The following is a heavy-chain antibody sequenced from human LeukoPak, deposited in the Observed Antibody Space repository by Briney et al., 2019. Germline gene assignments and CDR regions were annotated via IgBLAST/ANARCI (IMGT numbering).Heavy chain of an antibody. D-gene: IGHD3-9*01. J-gene: IGHJ6*03. Sequence: GASVKVSCKASGYTFINYVINWVRQAPGQGLEWMGWISAYNGNTNYAQKLQGRVTMTTDTSTSTAYMELRSLRSDDTAVYYCATGGLRSILTGYYDYYYYYMDVWGKGTTVTVSS. CDR2: ISAYNGNT. CDR3: ATGGLRSILTGYYDYYYYYMDV. V-gene: IGHV1-18*01. CDR1: GYTFINYV.